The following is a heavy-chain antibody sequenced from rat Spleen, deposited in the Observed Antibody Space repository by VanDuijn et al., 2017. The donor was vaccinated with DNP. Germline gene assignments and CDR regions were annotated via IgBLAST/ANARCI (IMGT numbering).Heavy chain of an antibody. CDR3: VSFNWPVP. CDR1: GFTFNKYW. V-gene: IGHV5-31*01. D-gene: IGHD3-6*01. CDR2: ITSSGGST. J-gene: IGHJ4*01. Sequence: EVQLVESGGGLVQPGRSLKLPCAASGFTFNKYWMTWIRQVPGKGLEWVAAITSSGGSTYYPDSVKGRFTISRDNAKNTLYLQMNSLRSEDTATYYCVSFNWPVPWGQGTSVTVSS.